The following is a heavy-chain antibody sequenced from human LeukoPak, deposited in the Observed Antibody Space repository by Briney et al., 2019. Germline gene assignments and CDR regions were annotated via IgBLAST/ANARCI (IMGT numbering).Heavy chain of an antibody. CDR3: ARPYYYDSRIDP. Sequence: SQTLSLTCTVSGGCISSGDYYWSWLRQPPGKGLEWIGYMYYSGSTYYNPSLKSRVTISLDTSKNQFSLKLNSVTAADTAVYYCARPYYYDSRIDPWGQGTLVTVSS. CDR2: MYYSGST. V-gene: IGHV4-30-4*01. J-gene: IGHJ5*02. D-gene: IGHD3-22*01. CDR1: GGCISSGDYY.